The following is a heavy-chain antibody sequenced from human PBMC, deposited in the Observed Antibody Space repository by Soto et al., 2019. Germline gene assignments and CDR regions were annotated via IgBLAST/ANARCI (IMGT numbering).Heavy chain of an antibody. J-gene: IGHJ6*02. CDR3: ARLKRGELYGMDV. CDR1: GFTFSSYA. D-gene: IGHD3-16*01. CDR2: ISRSGGTT. Sequence: GGSLRLSCAASGFTFSSYAMSWVRQAPGKGLEWVSAISRSGGTTYYADSAKGRFTISRDNSNNTVYLQMNSLKAEDTAMYYCARLKRGELYGMDVWGQGTTVTVSS. V-gene: IGHV3-23*01.